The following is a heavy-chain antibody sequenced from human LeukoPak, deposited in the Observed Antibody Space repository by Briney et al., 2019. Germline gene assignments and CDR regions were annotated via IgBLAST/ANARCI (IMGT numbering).Heavy chain of an antibody. CDR3: AREGPRGNSQFDY. Sequence: XGSLRLSCAASGFTVSSNYMSWVRQAPGKGLEWVALIWYDGSNKYYADSVKGRLTISRDNSKNTLYLQMNSLRAEDTAVYYCAREGPRGNSQFDYWGQGTLVTVSS. CDR2: IWYDGSNK. V-gene: IGHV3-33*08. CDR1: GFTVSSNY. J-gene: IGHJ4*02. D-gene: IGHD2/OR15-2a*01.